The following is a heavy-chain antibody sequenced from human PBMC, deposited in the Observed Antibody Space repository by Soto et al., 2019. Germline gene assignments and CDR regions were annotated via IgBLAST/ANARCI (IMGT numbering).Heavy chain of an antibody. CDR3: ARYGALLTGYSSSWYWFDP. Sequence: SETLSLTCTVSGGSISSYYWSWIRQPPGKGLEWIGYIYYSGSTNYNPSLKSRVTISVDTSKNQFSLKLSSVTAADTAVYYCARYGALLTGYSSSWYWFDPWGQGTLVTVSS. D-gene: IGHD6-13*01. CDR2: IYYSGST. J-gene: IGHJ5*02. CDR1: GGSISSYY. V-gene: IGHV4-59*01.